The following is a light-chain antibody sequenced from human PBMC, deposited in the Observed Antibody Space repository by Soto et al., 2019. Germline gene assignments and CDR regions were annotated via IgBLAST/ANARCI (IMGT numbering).Light chain of an antibody. Sequence: EIVMTQSPATLSVSPGERATRSCRASQSVSNDLAWYQQKPGQAPRLLIYGAYTRSTDIPARFSGSGSGTEFTITISSLQSEDLAVYYCQPYTNWPPYTFGQGTKLEIK. J-gene: IGKJ2*01. CDR3: QPYTNWPPYT. CDR1: QSVSND. CDR2: GAY. V-gene: IGKV3-15*01.